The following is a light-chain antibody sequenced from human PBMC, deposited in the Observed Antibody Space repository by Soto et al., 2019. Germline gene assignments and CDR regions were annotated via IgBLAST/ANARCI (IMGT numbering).Light chain of an antibody. CDR1: QPIGTS. CDR2: AAS. J-gene: IGKJ1*01. Sequence: QIKQSPSALSGSVGDSVTVTCRASQPIGTSLHWYQQKPGKAPKVLISAASRLQSGVSSRFSGSGSGTHFALTISNLHPEDFATYYCQQGYSTLWTFGQGTKVDIK. CDR3: QQGYSTLWT. V-gene: IGKV1-39*01.